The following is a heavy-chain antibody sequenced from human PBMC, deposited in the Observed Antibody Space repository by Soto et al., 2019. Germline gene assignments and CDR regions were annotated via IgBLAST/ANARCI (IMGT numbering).Heavy chain of an antibody. Sequence: SETLSLTCTVSGGSISSGGYYWSWIRQHPGKGLEWIGYIYYSGSTYYNPSLKSRVTISVDTSKNQFSLKLSSVTAADTAVYYCATRVVPAATNAFDIWGQGTTVTVS. CDR1: GGSISSGGYY. CDR3: ATRVVPAATNAFDI. D-gene: IGHD2-2*01. J-gene: IGHJ3*02. CDR2: IYYSGST. V-gene: IGHV4-31*03.